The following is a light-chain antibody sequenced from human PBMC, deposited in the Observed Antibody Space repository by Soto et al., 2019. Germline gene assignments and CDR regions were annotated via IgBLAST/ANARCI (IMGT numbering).Light chain of an antibody. J-gene: IGKJ4*01. CDR3: QQYDTSPPLT. CDR2: GAS. CDR1: QSVSTNY. V-gene: IGKV3-20*01. Sequence: EIVLTQSPGTLSLSPGDRATLSCRASQSVSTNYLAWYQQKPGQAPRLLLYGASSRAIGIPDRFSGSGSGTDFPLTISRLEPEDFAVYYCQQYDTSPPLTFGGGPKVEIK.